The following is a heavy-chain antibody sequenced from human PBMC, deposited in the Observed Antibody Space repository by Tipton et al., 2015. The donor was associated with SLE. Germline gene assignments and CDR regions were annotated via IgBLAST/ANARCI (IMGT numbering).Heavy chain of an antibody. V-gene: IGHV3-30*02. J-gene: IGHJ4*02. CDR3: AKDRGHYFDY. CDR2: IRYDGSNK. CDR1: GFTFSSYG. Sequence: SLRLSCAASGFTFSSYGMHWVRQAPGNGLEWVAFIRYDGSNKYYADSVKGRFTISRDNSKNTLYLQMNSLRAEDTAVYYRAKDRGHYFDYWGQGTLVTVSS.